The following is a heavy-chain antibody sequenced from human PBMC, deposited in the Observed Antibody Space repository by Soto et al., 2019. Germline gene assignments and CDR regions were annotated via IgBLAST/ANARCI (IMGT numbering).Heavy chain of an antibody. J-gene: IGHJ6*03. CDR1: GYTFTSYD. CDR3: ARGLSHYYGSGSYYSYYYYYMDV. V-gene: IGHV1-8*01. CDR2: MNPNSGNT. D-gene: IGHD3-10*01. Sequence: ASVKVSCKASGYTFTSYDINWVRQATGQGLEWMGWMNPNSGNTGYAQKFQGRVTMTRNTSISTAYMELSSLRSEDTAVYYCARGLSHYYGSGSYYSYYYYYMDVWGKGTTVTVSS.